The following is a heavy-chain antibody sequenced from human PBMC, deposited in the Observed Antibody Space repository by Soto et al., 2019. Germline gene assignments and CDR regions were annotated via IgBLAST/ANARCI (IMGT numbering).Heavy chain of an antibody. J-gene: IGHJ2*01. V-gene: IGHV4-31*03. CDR3: ARGTNWYFDL. CDR1: GGSIGSGVYY. CDR2: ISDSGST. Sequence: QVRLQESGPGLVKPSQTLSLTCSVSGGSIGSGVYYCSWFRQHPGKGLEWIGYISDSGSTDYNPSGGRRVAISLNMSEKPFPLGLASVAAPAPAVYFCARGTNWYFDLWGRGTLVTVSS.